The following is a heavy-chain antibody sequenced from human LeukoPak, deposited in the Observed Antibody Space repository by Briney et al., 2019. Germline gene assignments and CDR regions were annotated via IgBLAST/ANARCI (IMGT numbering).Heavy chain of an antibody. CDR1: GFTFTTSW. CDR3: ARQWGWFTSGWWLDTLDV. V-gene: IGHV3-7*01. Sequence: GGSLRLSCVTSGFTFTTSWMNWVRQAPGKGLEWVANIKEDGSVKNYADSVKGRFTISRDNAKNSLYLEINCLRAEDTAVYYCARQWGWFTSGWWLDTLDVWGQGSMVIVSS. J-gene: IGHJ3*01. D-gene: IGHD2-15*01. CDR2: IKEDGSVK.